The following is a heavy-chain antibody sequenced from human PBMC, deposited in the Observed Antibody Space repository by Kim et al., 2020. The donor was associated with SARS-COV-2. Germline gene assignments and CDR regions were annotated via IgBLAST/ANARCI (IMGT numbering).Heavy chain of an antibody. CDR2: SE. CDR3: AREGYFDY. V-gene: IGHV3-53*01. Sequence: SEYYADSVKGRCTISRDNAKNTLYLQMNSLRAEDTAIYYCAREGYFDYWGQGTLVTVSS. J-gene: IGHJ4*02.